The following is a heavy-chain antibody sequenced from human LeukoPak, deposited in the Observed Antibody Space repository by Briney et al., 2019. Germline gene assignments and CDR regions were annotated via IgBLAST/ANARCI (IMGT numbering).Heavy chain of an antibody. Sequence: SQTLSLTCTVSGGSISSGGYYWSWIRQPPGKGLEWIGYIYHSGSTYYNPSLKSRVTISVDRSKNQFSLKLSSVTAADTAVYYCASARVYGIAVPDIWGQGTMVTVSS. CDR3: ASARVYGIAVPDI. D-gene: IGHD6-19*01. J-gene: IGHJ3*02. V-gene: IGHV4-30-2*01. CDR1: GGSISSGGYY. CDR2: IYHSGST.